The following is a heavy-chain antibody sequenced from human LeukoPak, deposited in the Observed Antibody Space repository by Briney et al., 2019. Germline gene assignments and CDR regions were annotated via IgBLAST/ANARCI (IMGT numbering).Heavy chain of an antibody. CDR1: GYTFTSYY. D-gene: IGHD3-22*01. V-gene: IGHV1-46*01. J-gene: IGHJ4*02. Sequence: GASVKVSCKASGYTFTSYYMHWVRQAPGQGLEWVGIINPSGGSTSYAQKFHGRVTMTRDTSTSTVYMELSSLRSEDTAVYYCARDKSGHYYDSSGQLDYWGQGTLVTVSS. CDR3: ARDKSGHYYDSSGQLDY. CDR2: INPSGGST.